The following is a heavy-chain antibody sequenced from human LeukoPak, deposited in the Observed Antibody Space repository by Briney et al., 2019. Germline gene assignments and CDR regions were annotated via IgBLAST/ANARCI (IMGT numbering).Heavy chain of an antibody. CDR3: ARDGDSSGWTRSDY. J-gene: IGHJ4*02. CDR2: INHSGST. D-gene: IGHD6-19*01. CDR1: GGSFSDYY. Sequence: PSETLSLTCTVYGGSFSDYYWRWIRQPPGEGLEWIGEINHSGSTNYNPSLKSRVTISVDTSKNQFSLKLSSVTAADTAVYYCARDGDSSGWTRSDYWGQGTLVTVSS. V-gene: IGHV4-34*01.